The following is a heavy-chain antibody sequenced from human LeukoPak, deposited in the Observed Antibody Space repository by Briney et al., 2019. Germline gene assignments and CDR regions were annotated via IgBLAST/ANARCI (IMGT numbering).Heavy chain of an antibody. CDR2: IRYDGNNE. V-gene: IGHV3-30*02. J-gene: IGHJ5*02. CDR1: GLTFSNYW. Sequence: GGSLRLSCAVSGLTFSNYWMHWVRQAPGKGLEWVAYIRYDGNNENYADSVKGRFTISRDNSKDMLYLQMNSLRPEDTAVYYCAKGDDYGANTRLPKYNWFDPWGQGTQVTVSS. D-gene: IGHD4-23*01. CDR3: AKGDDYGANTRLPKYNWFDP.